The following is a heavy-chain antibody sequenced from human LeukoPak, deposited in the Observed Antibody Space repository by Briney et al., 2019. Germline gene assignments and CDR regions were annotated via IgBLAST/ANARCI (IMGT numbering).Heavy chain of an antibody. D-gene: IGHD2-15*01. J-gene: IGHJ5*02. Sequence: GGSLRLSCAASGFTFSRSWMSWVRQTPGKGLEWVANIKQDGTEKYYVESVKGRFTISRDNAKNLLYLQMNSLRAEDTAVYYCAKMGDIVVVVDWFDPWGQGTLVTVSS. CDR1: GFTFSRSW. CDR3: AKMGDIVVVVDWFDP. V-gene: IGHV3-7*03. CDR2: IKQDGTEK.